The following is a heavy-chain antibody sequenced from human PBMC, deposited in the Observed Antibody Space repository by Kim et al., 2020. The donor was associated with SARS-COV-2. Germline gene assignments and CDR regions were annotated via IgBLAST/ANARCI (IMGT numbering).Heavy chain of an antibody. D-gene: IGHD3-10*01. Sequence: SETLSLTCAVYGGSFSGYYWSWIRQPPGKGLEWIGEINHSGSTNYNPSLKSRVTISVDTSKNQFSLKLSSVTAADTAVYYCARGSGSSYYYGSGSFRDRWFDPWGQGTLVTVSS. V-gene: IGHV4-34*01. CDR1: GGSFSGYY. J-gene: IGHJ5*02. CDR3: ARGSGSSYYYGSGSFRDRWFDP. CDR2: INHSGST.